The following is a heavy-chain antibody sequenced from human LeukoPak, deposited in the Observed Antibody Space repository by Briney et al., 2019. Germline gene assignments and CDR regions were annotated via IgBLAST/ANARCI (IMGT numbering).Heavy chain of an antibody. Sequence: SETLSLTCTVSGGSISGYYWSWIRQPPGKGLEWIGYIYYSGSTNYNPSLKSRVTISVDRSKNQFSLKLTSVTAADTAVYYCARAQSVNPMIEVDDKWFDPWGQGTLVTVSS. V-gene: IGHV4-59*12. CDR1: GGSISGYY. J-gene: IGHJ5*02. D-gene: IGHD3-22*01. CDR2: IYYSGST. CDR3: ARAQSVNPMIEVDDKWFDP.